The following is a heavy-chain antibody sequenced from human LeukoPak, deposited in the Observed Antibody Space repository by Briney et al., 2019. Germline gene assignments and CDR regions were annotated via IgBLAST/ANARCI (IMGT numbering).Heavy chain of an antibody. D-gene: IGHD6-19*01. CDR2: IYYSGST. J-gene: IGHJ5*02. CDR1: GGSISSYY. V-gene: IGHV4-59*01. Sequence: SETLSLTCTVSGGSISSYYWSWIRQPPGKGLEWIGYIYYSGSTNYNPSLKSRVTISVDTSKNQFSLKLSSVTAADTAVYYCARTIAVTWGGFDPWGQGTLVTVSS. CDR3: ARTIAVTWGGFDP.